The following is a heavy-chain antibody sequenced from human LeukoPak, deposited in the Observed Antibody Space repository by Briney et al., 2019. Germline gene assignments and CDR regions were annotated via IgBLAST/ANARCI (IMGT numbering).Heavy chain of an antibody. V-gene: IGHV3-23*01. Sequence: GGSLRLSCAASGFTFTTYSMTWVRQAPGKGLEWVSSINPGGVSRYYADSVRGRFTVSRDNSENTVSLQMNSLRTDDTAMYYCAKDRAGTPWADWGQGTLVTVSS. CDR2: INPGGVSR. CDR3: AKDRAGTPWAD. J-gene: IGHJ4*02. D-gene: IGHD1-1*01. CDR1: GFTFTTYS.